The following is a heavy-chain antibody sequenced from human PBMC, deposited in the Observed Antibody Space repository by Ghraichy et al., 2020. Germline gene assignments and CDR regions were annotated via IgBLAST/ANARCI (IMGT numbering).Heavy chain of an antibody. CDR1: GFTFSSYA. D-gene: IGHD3-10*01. V-gene: IGHV3-30*04. CDR2: ISYDGSNK. Sequence: GGSLRLSCAASGFTFSSYAMHWVRQAPGKGLEWVTVISYDGSNKYYADSVKGRFTISRDNSKNTLYLQMNSLRAEDTAVYYCARARLPITMVRGEGGSNWFDPWGQGTLVTVSS. CDR3: ARARLPITMVRGEGGSNWFDP. J-gene: IGHJ5*02.